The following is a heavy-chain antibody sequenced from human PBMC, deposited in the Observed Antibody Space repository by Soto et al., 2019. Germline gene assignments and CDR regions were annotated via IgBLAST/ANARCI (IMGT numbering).Heavy chain of an antibody. CDR2: ISAYNGNT. D-gene: IGHD6-13*01. CDR1: GYTFTSYG. Sequence: ASVRVSCKASGYTFTSYGISWVRQAPGQGLEWMGWISAYNGNTNYAQKLQGRVTMTTDTSTSTAYMELRSLRSDDTAVYYCAFCQGIEAAFAPNHAFDIWGQGTMVTVSS. J-gene: IGHJ3*02. V-gene: IGHV1-18*01. CDR3: AFCQGIEAAFAPNHAFDI.